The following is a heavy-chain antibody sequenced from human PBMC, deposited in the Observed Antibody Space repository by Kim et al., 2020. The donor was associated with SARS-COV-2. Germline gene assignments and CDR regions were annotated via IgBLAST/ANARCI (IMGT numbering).Heavy chain of an antibody. CDR3: ARALAVTGTGGYY. D-gene: IGHD6-19*01. J-gene: IGHJ4*02. V-gene: IGHV3-74*01. Sequence: GGSVRLSCAASGFTFSSYWMHWVRQAPGKGLVWVSRINSDGSSTSYADSVKGRFSISRDNAKNTLYLQMNSLRAEDTAVYYCARALAVTGTGGYYWGQGILVTVSS. CDR1: GFTFSSYW. CDR2: INSDGSST.